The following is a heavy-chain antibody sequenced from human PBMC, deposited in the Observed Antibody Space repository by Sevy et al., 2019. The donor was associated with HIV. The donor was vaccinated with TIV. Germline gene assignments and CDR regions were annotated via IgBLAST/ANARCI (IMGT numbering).Heavy chain of an antibody. V-gene: IGHV3-33*01. CDR2: IGYDGSNK. Sequence: GGSLRLSCAASGFTPSTYGMHWVRQAPGKGLEWVAVIGYDGSNKYYADSVKGRFTISRGNSKNTLFLQMDSLRAEDTAVYYCARDPRMYGDYLLAYFNSWGHGTLVTVSS. CDR3: ARDPRMYGDYLLAYFNS. J-gene: IGHJ4*01. D-gene: IGHD2-8*01. CDR1: GFTPSTYG.